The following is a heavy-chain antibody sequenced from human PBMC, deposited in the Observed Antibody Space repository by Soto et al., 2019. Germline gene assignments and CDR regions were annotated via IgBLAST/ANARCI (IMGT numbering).Heavy chain of an antibody. CDR1: GGSFSGSY. V-gene: IGHV4-34*01. J-gene: IGHJ6*02. CDR2: INHSGST. Sequence: PSETLSLTCDVYGGSFSGSYWSWIRQPPGRGLEWIGEINHSGSTNHNPSLKSRVTILVDTPKNHFYLKLSSVTAADTAVYYCATGYCTNGVCYTRTLSGMDVWGQGTTVTVSS. CDR3: ATGYCTNGVCYTRTLSGMDV. D-gene: IGHD2-8*01.